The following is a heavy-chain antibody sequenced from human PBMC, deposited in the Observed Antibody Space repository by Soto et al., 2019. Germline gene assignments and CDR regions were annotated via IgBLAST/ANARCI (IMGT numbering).Heavy chain of an antibody. CDR3: ARAVAVPDDFYY. CDR2: INAGNGNT. V-gene: IGHV1-3*01. CDR1: GYTFTGYA. Sequence: ASVKVSCKASGYTFTGYAMHWVRQAPGQRLEWMGWINAGNGNTKYSQKFQGRVTITRDTSASTAYMELSSLRSEDTAVYYCARAVAVPDDFYYWGQGTLVTVSS. D-gene: IGHD6-19*01. J-gene: IGHJ4*02.